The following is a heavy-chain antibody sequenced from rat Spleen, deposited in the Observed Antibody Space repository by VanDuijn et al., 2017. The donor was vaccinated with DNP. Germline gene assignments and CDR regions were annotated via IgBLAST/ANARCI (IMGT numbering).Heavy chain of an antibody. Sequence: EVQLVESGGGLVQPGRSLKLSCVASGFTFSSYWMYWIRQAPGKGLEWIGEINKDSSTINCSPSLKDKFTISRDNAQNTLFLQMNNLGSEDTAIYFCTRGPNFGGYSDFLDYWGQGVMVTVSS. CDR1: GFTFSSYW. V-gene: IGHV4-2*01. J-gene: IGHJ2*01. CDR3: TRGPNFGGYSDFLDY. CDR2: INKDSSTI. D-gene: IGHD1-11*01.